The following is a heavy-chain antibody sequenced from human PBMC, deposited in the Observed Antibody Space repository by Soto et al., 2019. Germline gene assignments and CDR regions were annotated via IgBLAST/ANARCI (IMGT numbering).Heavy chain of an antibody. CDR1: RFTLRNYV. V-gene: IGHV3-23*01. CDR3: ATSGHCGGLRCSSFDM. D-gene: IGHD2-21*01. CDR2: TGGSGDT. Sequence: EVQLLESGGGLVQPGGSLRLSCAASRFTLRNYVVNWVRQAPGKGLEWVSTTGGSGDTYYPDSVKGRFTISRDNSKNTVYLEMNTLRAEDTAVYYCATSGHCGGLRCSSFDMWGQGTVVTVSS. J-gene: IGHJ3*02.